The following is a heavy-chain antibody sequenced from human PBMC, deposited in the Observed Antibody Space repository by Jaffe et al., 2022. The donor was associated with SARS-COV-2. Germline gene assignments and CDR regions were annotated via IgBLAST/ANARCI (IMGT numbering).Heavy chain of an antibody. J-gene: IGHJ4*02. CDR2: ISSSGSTI. CDR1: GFTFSSYE. D-gene: IGHD6-19*01. Sequence: EVQLVESGGGLVQPGGSLRLSCAASGFTFSSYEMNWVRQAPGKGLEWVSYISSSGSTIYYADSVKGRFTISRDNAKNSLYLQMNSLRAEDTAVYYCARESGLFRQFHDYWGQGTLVTVSS. V-gene: IGHV3-48*03. CDR3: ARESGLFRQFHDY.